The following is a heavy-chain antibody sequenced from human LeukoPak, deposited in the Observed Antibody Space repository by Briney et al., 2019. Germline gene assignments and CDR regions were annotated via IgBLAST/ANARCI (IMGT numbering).Heavy chain of an antibody. CDR1: GWSFSGYY. D-gene: IGHD6-6*01. V-gene: IGHV4-34*01. CDR2: INHSGST. CDR3: ARGIAARRNYYYYMDV. J-gene: IGHJ6*03. Sequence: SETLSLTCAVYGWSFSGYYWSWIRQPPGKGLEWMGEINHSGSTNYNPSLKSRVTISVDTSKNQFSLRLSSVTAADTAVYYCARGIAARRNYYYYMDVWGKGTTVTVSS.